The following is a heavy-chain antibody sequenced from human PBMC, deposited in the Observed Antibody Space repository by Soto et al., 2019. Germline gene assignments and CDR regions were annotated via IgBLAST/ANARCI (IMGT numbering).Heavy chain of an antibody. CDR2: LRYDGRNK. CDR1: GLTFSDST. D-gene: IGHD6-6*01. Sequence: QVQLVESGGGVVQPGKSLRLSCTASGLTFSDSTIHWVRQAPGKGLEWVAALRYDGRNKYYADSVKGRSSISRDNTKKTLEVNALRDEDTAVYYCAREGAYSGSAFDYWGQGTLVTVSS. V-gene: IGHV3-30*04. CDR3: AREGAYSGSAFDY. J-gene: IGHJ4*02.